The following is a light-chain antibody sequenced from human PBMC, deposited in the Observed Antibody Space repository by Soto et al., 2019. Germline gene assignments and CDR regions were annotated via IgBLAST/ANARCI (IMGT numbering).Light chain of an antibody. CDR2: DAS. J-gene: IGKJ4*01. CDR1: QSISSY. V-gene: IGKV1-33*01. Sequence: DIQMTQSPSSLSASVGDRVTITCRASQSISSYLHWYQQKPGKAPKLLIYDASNLETGVPSRFSGSGSGTDFTFTISSLQPEDIATYYCQQYDNLLTFGGGTKVDIK. CDR3: QQYDNLLT.